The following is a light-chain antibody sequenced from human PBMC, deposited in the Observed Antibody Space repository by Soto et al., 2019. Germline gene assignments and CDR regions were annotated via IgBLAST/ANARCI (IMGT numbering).Light chain of an antibody. V-gene: IGKV3-15*01. CDR1: PSISSN. Sequence: EIVMTQSPATLSASPGERVTLSCRASPSISSNLAWYQQTPGQAPRLLIYGASTRSTGIPARFSGSGSEPAVTLTISSMLSEDFAVYYCQQYDNWPPYTFGQGTKLEIK. CDR2: GAS. CDR3: QQYDNWPPYT. J-gene: IGKJ2*01.